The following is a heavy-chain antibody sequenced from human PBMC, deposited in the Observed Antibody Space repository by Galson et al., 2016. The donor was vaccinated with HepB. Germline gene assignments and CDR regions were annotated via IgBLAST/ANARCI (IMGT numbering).Heavy chain of an antibody. Sequence: SLRLSCAASGFTFSNYGMHWVRQAPGKGLEWVAVLWYDGSNKYYADSVKGRFTISRDNPKNTLYLQMNSLRDEDTAVYYCARDMSSGWLSPYYDMDVWGQGTTVTFSS. D-gene: IGHD6-19*01. CDR1: GFTFSNYG. V-gene: IGHV3-33*01. CDR2: LWYDGSNK. CDR3: ARDMSSGWLSPYYDMDV. J-gene: IGHJ6*02.